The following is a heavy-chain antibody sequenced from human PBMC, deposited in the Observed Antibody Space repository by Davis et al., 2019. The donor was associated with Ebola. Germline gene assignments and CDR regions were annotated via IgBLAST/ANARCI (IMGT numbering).Heavy chain of an antibody. V-gene: IGHV3-21*01. CDR3: ARDGWGTGTSRRSMDV. CDR2: ISSSGIYI. J-gene: IGHJ6*02. Sequence: GGSLRLSCAASGFTLRNYNMNWVRQAPGKGLEWVSSISSSGIYIHYADSVKGRFTISRDDGEKAVFLEMDSLRVDDTALYFCARDGWGTGTSRRSMDVWGRGTTVTVSS. CDR1: GFTLRNYN. D-gene: IGHD1-7*01.